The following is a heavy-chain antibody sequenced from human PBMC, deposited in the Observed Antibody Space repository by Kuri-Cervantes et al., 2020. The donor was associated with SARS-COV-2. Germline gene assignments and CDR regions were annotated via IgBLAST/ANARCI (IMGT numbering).Heavy chain of an antibody. CDR2: FDPEDGET. CDR1: GYTLTELS. CDR3: ATARFQWELLPLSS. D-gene: IGHD1-26*01. J-gene: IGHJ5*02. V-gene: IGHV1-24*01. Sequence: ASAQVSCKVSGYTLTELSIHWVRQAPGKGLEWMGGFDPEDGETIYGQKCQGRVTMTEDTSTDTAYMELSSLRSEDTAVYYCATARFQWELLPLSSWGQGTLVTVSS.